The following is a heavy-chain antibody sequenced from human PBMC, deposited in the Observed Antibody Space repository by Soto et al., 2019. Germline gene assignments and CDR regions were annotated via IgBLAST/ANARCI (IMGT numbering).Heavy chain of an antibody. V-gene: IGHV3-23*01. CDR3: AKDYYDYIWGSYRYTPNDAFDI. CDR2: ISGSGGST. CDR1: GFTFSSYA. J-gene: IGHJ3*02. Sequence: PGGSLRLSCAASGFTFSSYAMSWVRQAPGKGLEWVSAISGSGGSTYYADSVKGRFTISRDNSKNTPNLQMNSLRAEDTALYYCAKDYYDYIWGSYRYTPNDAFDIWGQGTMVTVSS. D-gene: IGHD3-16*02.